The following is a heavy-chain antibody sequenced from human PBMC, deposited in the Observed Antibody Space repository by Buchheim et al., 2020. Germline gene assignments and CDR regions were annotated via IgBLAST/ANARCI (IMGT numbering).Heavy chain of an antibody. CDR3: ARGRGYCSSTSCEGWFDP. Sequence: QVQLVQSGAEVKKPGSSVKVSCKASGGTFSSYTISWVRQAPGQGLEWMGRIIPILGIANYAQKFQGRVTITADKSTSTAYVELSSLRSEDTAVYYCARGRGYCSSTSCEGWFDPWGQGTL. J-gene: IGHJ5*02. V-gene: IGHV1-69*02. CDR1: GGTFSSYT. CDR2: IIPILGIA. D-gene: IGHD2-2*01.